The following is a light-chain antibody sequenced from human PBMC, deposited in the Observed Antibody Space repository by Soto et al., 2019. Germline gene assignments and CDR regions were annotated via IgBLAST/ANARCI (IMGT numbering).Light chain of an antibody. V-gene: IGKV1-27*01. Sequence: DIQMTQSPSSLSASVGDRVTITCQASQDISTHLTWFQQKPGKAPKLLIYAASTLQSGVPSRFSGSGSGTDFTLTISSLQPEDVATYYCQKYNSAPRSFGQGTKVDI. CDR2: AAS. CDR1: QDISTH. J-gene: IGKJ1*01. CDR3: QKYNSAPRS.